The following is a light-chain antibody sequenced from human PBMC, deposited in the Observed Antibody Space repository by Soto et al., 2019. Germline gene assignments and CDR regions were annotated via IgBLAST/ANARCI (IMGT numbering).Light chain of an antibody. CDR2: EGS. V-gene: IGLV2-23*01. Sequence: QSALTQPASVYGSPGQSITISCTGTSSDVGSYNLVSWYQQHPGKAPKLMIYEGSKRPSGVSNRFSGSKSGNTASLTISGLQAEDEADYYCCSYAGRWVFGGGTKVTVL. CDR1: SSDVGSYNL. CDR3: CSYAGRWV. J-gene: IGLJ2*01.